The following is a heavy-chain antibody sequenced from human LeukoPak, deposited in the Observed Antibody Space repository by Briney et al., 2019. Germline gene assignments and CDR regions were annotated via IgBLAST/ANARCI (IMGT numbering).Heavy chain of an antibody. Sequence: ASVKLSCKASGYTFTGYYMHWVRQDPGQGLEWMGWINPNSGGTNYAQKFQGRVTMTRDTSISTAYMELSRLRSDDTAVYYCARARVEYCSGGSCYRFSDYWGQGTLVTVSS. J-gene: IGHJ4*02. CDR1: GYTFTGYY. D-gene: IGHD2-15*01. CDR3: ARARVEYCSGGSCYRFSDY. V-gene: IGHV1-2*02. CDR2: INPNSGGT.